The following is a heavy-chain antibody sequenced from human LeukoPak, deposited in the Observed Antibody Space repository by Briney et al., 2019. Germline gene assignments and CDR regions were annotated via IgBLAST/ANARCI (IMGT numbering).Heavy chain of an antibody. CDR2: IIPIFGTA. J-gene: IGHJ4*02. Sequence: GASVKVSCKASGGTFSSYAISWVRQAPGQGLEWMGGIIPIFGTANYAQKLQGRVTMTTDTSTSTAYMELRSLRSDDTAVYYCARGQLYSSSWNDYWGQGTLVTVSS. CDR3: ARGQLYSSSWNDY. D-gene: IGHD6-13*01. V-gene: IGHV1-69*05. CDR1: GGTFSSYA.